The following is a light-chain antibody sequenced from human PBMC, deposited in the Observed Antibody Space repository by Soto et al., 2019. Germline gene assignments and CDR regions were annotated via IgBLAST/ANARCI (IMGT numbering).Light chain of an antibody. CDR1: QDINTY. V-gene: IGKV1-9*01. CDR3: QQRKSYPIT. Sequence: IQLTQSPSFLSASVGDRVTITCRASQDINTYLAWYQQKPGKAPKLLIFPASTLHNGVPSRFSGSGSGTEFTVTIISLQPEDFATYYCQQRKSYPITFGQGTRLEIK. J-gene: IGKJ5*01. CDR2: PAS.